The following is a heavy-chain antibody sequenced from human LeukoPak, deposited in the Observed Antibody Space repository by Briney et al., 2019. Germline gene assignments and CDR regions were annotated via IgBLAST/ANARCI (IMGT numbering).Heavy chain of an antibody. V-gene: IGHV4-59*08. D-gene: IGHD1-1*01. CDR2: ISHSGST. Sequence: SETLSLTCTVSGGSISSNYWSWIRQPPGKGLEWTGFISHSGSTNYNPSLKSRVTISVDTSKKYFSLRLSSVTAADTAVYYCTRQNAVSAGYAYDIWGQGTMVTVSS. CDR1: GGSISSNY. J-gene: IGHJ3*02. CDR3: TRQNAVSAGYAYDI.